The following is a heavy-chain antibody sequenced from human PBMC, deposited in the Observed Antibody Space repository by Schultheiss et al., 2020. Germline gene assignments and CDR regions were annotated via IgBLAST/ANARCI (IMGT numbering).Heavy chain of an antibody. CDR1: GYTFTGYY. Sequence: ASVKVSCKASGYTFTGYYMHWVRQAPGQGLEWMGWINTNSGNPTYAQGFTGRFVFSLDTSVSTAYLQISSLKAEDTALYYCARDSSRGDFDYWGQGTLVTVSS. J-gene: IGHJ4*02. D-gene: IGHD6-13*01. CDR3: ARDSSRGDFDY. CDR2: INTNSGNP. V-gene: IGHV7-4-1*02.